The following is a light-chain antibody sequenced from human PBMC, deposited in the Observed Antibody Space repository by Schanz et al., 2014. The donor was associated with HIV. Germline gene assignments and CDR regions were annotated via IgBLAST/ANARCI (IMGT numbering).Light chain of an antibody. CDR3: CSYTTTSTYV. J-gene: IGLJ1*01. CDR2: DVT. Sequence: QSALTQPTSVSGSPGQSITISCTGASMAFSSSNFVSWYQQHPGEAPRLIIYDVTSRPSGVSTRFSASKFGDTASLTISGLQAEDEADYYCCSYTTTSTYVFGAGTKLTVL. CDR1: SMAFSSSNF. V-gene: IGLV2-14*03.